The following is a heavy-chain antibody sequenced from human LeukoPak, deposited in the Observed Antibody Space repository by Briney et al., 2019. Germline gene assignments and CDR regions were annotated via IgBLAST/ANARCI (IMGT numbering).Heavy chain of an antibody. J-gene: IGHJ4*02. V-gene: IGHV3-23*01. Sequence: PGGSLRLSCAASGFTFSTYAMTWVRQAPGKGLDWVSTISGSGGSTYYADSVKGRFTMSRDNSKNTLYLQIYSLRAEDTAIYYCAKSKVWGTYRYTFDSWGQGTLVTVSA. CDR3: AKSKVWGTYRYTFDS. D-gene: IGHD3-16*02. CDR1: GFTFSTYA. CDR2: ISGSGGST.